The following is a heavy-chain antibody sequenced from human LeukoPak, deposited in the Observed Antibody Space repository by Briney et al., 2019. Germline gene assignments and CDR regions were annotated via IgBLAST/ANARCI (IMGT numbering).Heavy chain of an antibody. V-gene: IGHV3-23*01. Sequence: PGGSLRLSCAASGFTFSSYAMSWGRQAPGKGVEWVSAISGSGGSTYYADSVKGRFNISREKYKKKVYMKMNSLRAEDPAVYYCAEDLERGVIVVALDYWGQGTLVTVSS. J-gene: IGHJ4*02. D-gene: IGHD3-22*01. CDR1: GFTFSSYA. CDR3: AEDLERGVIVVALDY. CDR2: ISGSGGST.